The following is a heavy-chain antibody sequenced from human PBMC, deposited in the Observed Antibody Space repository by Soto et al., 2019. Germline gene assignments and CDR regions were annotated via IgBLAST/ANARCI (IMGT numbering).Heavy chain of an antibody. CDR2: IRNNRSNK. CDR3: ARVRGWYDYAFDI. J-gene: IGHJ3*02. CDR1: GFTFSSYA. V-gene: IGHV3-30-3*01. Sequence: GGSLRLSCAASGFTFSSYAMHWVRQAPGKGLEWVSYIRNNRSNKYYADSVKGRFTISRDNAKNSLYLQMNSLRAEDTAVYYWARVRGWYDYAFDIWGQGTMVTVSS. D-gene: IGHD6-19*01.